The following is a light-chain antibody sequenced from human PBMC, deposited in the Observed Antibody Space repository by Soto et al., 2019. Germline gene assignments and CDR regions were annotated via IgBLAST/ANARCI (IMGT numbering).Light chain of an antibody. V-gene: IGKV1-5*03. Sequence: IQMTQSPSTLSASVGDRVAITCRASQSIGIWLAWYQKKPGKAPRFLIYKASTLQTGVPSRFSGSGSGTEFTLTSNSLQPDDFATYYCQQYNDYSWTFGQGTKVEIK. CDR3: QQYNDYSWT. CDR1: QSIGIW. J-gene: IGKJ1*01. CDR2: KAS.